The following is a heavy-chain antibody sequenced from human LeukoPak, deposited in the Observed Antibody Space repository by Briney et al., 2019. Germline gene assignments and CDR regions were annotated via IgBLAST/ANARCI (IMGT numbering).Heavy chain of an antibody. CDR1: GGSISSGSYY. CDR2: IYTSGSA. D-gene: IGHD1-26*01. CDR3: ARGWGSYSSWAFDI. V-gene: IGHV4-61*02. Sequence: SETLSLTCTVSGGSISSGSYYWSWIRQPAGKGLEWIGRIYTSGSANYNPSLKSRVTISVDTSKNQFSLKLSSVTAADTAVYYCARGWGSYSSWAFDIWGQGTMVTVSS. J-gene: IGHJ3*02.